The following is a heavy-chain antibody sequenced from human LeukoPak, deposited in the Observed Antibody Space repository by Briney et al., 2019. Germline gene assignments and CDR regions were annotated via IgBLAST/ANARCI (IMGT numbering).Heavy chain of an antibody. CDR1: GYRFTSYW. CDR3: ARHCSGGSCYGYYYGMDV. J-gene: IGHJ6*02. V-gene: IGHV5-51*01. D-gene: IGHD2-15*01. CDR2: IYPGDSDT. Sequence: GESLKISCQASGYRFTSYWIGWVRQMLGKGLEWMGIIYPGDSDTRYSPSFQGQVTISADKSISTAYLQWSSLKASDTAMYYCARHCSGGSCYGYYYGMDVWGQGTTVTVSS.